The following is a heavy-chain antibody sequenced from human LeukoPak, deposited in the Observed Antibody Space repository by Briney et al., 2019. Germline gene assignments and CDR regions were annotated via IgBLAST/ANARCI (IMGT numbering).Heavy chain of an antibody. CDR3: ARVAGAITGTFFDY. V-gene: IGHV3-7*01. D-gene: IGHD1-20*01. CDR2: IKLDGSEE. CDR1: GFTFSNYW. J-gene: IGHJ4*02. Sequence: GGSLRLSCAASGFTFSNYWMSWVRQAPGKGLEWVANIKLDGSEEYYVDSVKGRFTISRDNAKNSLYLQMNSLRAEDTAVYYCARVAGAITGTFFDYWGQGTLVTVSS.